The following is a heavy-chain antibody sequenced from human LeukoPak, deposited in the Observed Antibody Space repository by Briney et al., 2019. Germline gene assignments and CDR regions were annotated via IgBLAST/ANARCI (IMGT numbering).Heavy chain of an antibody. CDR1: GGSISSYY. CDR3: ARPGGLRYFDWWPKRRNYNWFDP. CDR2: IYYSGST. J-gene: IGHJ5*02. D-gene: IGHD3-9*01. V-gene: IGHV4-59*06. Sequence: SETLSLTCTVSGGSISSYYWSWIRQPPGKGLEWIGYIYYSGSTYYNPSLKSRVTISVDTSKNQFSLKLSSVAAADTAVYYCARPGGLRYFDWWPKRRNYNWFDPWGQGTLVTVSS.